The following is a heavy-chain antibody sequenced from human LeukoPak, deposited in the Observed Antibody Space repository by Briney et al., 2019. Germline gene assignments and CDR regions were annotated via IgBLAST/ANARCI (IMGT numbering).Heavy chain of an antibody. CDR3: AKERNLEIAVAGTIFDY. CDR1: GFTFSSYA. Sequence: GGSLRLSCAASGFTFSSYAMSWVRQAPGKGLEWVSVIYSGGDTYYADSVKGRFTISRDNSKNIIYLEMGSLKAEDTAVYYCAKERNLEIAVAGTIFDYWGQGTLVTVSS. J-gene: IGHJ4*02. CDR2: IYSGGDT. V-gene: IGHV3-66*01. D-gene: IGHD6-19*01.